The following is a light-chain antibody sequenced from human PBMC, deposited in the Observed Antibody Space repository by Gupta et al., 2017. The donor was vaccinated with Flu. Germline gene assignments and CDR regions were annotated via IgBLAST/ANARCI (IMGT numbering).Light chain of an antibody. CDR2: KAS. Sequence: SVGDRATITCRASQSIRSWLAWYQQKPGKAPNLLIYKASNLESGVPSRFSGSGSGTEFTLTINSLQPDDFATYYCQQYDSYSLTFGGGTGV. CDR1: QSIRSW. CDR3: QQYDSYSLT. V-gene: IGKV1-5*03. J-gene: IGKJ4*01.